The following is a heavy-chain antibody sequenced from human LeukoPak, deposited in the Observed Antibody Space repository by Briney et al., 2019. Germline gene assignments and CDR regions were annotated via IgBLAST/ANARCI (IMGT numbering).Heavy chain of an antibody. CDR1: GDSISSSY. CDR3: ARGFYDSSGYSNCFDP. V-gene: IGHV4-59*01. CDR2: IYYTGTT. Sequence: SETLSLTCTVSGDSISSSYWSWIRQPPGKTLEWIGYIYYTGTTNYNPSLKSRVTMSIDTSKNQFSLNLNSVTDADTAVYYCARGFYDSSGYSNCFDPWGQGTLVTVPS. J-gene: IGHJ5*02. D-gene: IGHD3-22*01.